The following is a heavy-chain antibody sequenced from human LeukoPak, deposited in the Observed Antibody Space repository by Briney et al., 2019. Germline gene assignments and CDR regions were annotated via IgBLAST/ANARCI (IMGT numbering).Heavy chain of an antibody. J-gene: IGHJ6*02. V-gene: IGHV1-18*01. CDR1: RYTFTRYG. CDR3: ARDRAIGWGGMIEDYYYGMDV. D-gene: IGHD3-16*01. CDR2: INTYSGNR. Sequence: ASVKVSCKASRYTFTRYGISWVRQAPGRGLEWMGWINTYSGNRQFAQKFQGRVTMTTDTSTNTAFMEMRSLRSDDTATYYCARDRAIGWGGMIEDYYYGMDVWGQGATVIVSS.